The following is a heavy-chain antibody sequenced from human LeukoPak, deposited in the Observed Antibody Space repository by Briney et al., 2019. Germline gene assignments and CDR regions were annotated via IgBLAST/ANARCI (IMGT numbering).Heavy chain of an antibody. D-gene: IGHD1-26*01. CDR2: INPSGSSA. V-gene: IGHV1-46*01. Sequence: ASVKVSCKASGYIFTDYYMHWVRQAPGQGLEWMGFINPSGSSAAYAQKFQGRLTMTRDMFTSTDYMELTSLTSDDTAVYYCARDNSVGETAWWFDPWGQGTLVTVSS. J-gene: IGHJ5*02. CDR3: ARDNSVGETAWWFDP. CDR1: GYIFTDYY.